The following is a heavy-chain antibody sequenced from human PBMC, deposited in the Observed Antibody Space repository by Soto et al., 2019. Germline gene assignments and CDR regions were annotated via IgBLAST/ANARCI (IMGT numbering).Heavy chain of an antibody. CDR1: GGTFSSYA. V-gene: IGHV1-69*13. D-gene: IGHD3-22*01. CDR2: IIPIFGTA. Sequence: SVKVSCKASGGTFSSYAISWVRQAPGQGLEWMGGIIPIFGTANYAQKFQGRVTITADESTSTAYMELSSLRSEDTAVYYCARSGSRYDSSGYMNPVDYWGQGTLVTVS. CDR3: ARSGSRYDSSGYMNPVDY. J-gene: IGHJ4*02.